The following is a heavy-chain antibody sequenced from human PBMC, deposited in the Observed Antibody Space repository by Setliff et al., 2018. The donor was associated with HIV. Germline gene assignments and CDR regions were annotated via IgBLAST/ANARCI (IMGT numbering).Heavy chain of an antibody. CDR3: AKCGYYGDFLFYYYYIDV. J-gene: IGHJ6*03. Sequence: GGSLRLSCAASGFSFSSYWMHWVRQAPGKGLVWVSRINTDGSSTSYADSVKGRFTISRDNSKNTLYLQMNSLRAEDTAVYYCAKCGYYGDFLFYYYYIDVWGKGTTVTVSS. CDR1: GFSFSSYW. V-gene: IGHV3-74*01. CDR2: INTDGSST. D-gene: IGHD4-17*01.